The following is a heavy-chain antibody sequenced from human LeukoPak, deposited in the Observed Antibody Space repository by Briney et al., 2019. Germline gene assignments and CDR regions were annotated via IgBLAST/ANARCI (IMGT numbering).Heavy chain of an antibody. J-gene: IGHJ3*02. V-gene: IGHV4-34*01. CDR2: INHSGST. CDR1: GGSFSGYY. D-gene: IGHD3-10*01. CDR3: ARSDYHNSGSHTVFDAFDI. Sequence: PSETLSLTCAVYGGSFSGYYWSWIRQPPGKGLEWIGEINHSGSTNYNPSLKSQVTISVDKSKNQFSLKLSFVTAADTAMYYCARSDYHNSGSHTVFDAFDIWGQGTRVTVSS.